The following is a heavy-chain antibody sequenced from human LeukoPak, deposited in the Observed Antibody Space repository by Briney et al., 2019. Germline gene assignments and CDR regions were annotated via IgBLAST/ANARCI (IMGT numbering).Heavy chain of an antibody. J-gene: IGHJ4*02. Sequence: SETLSLTCTVSGGSISSSGYYWGWIRQPPGKGLEWIGSIYHSGSTYYNPYLKSRVTISVDTSKNQFSLKLSSVTAADTAVYYCARVWQWLVLYYFDYWGQGTLVTVSS. CDR2: IYHSGST. V-gene: IGHV4-39*07. D-gene: IGHD6-19*01. CDR1: GGSISSSGYY. CDR3: ARVWQWLVLYYFDY.